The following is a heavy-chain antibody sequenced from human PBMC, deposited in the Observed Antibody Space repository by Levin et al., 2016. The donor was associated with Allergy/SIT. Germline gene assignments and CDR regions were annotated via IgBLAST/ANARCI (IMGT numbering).Heavy chain of an antibody. D-gene: IGHD7-27*01. CDR2: ISYDGSEK. J-gene: IGHJ4*02. CDR1: GFTFSNFA. V-gene: IGHV3-30*04. CDR3: ATDDGRRLGSTSVGYLAF. Sequence: GESLKISCTVSGFTFSNFAVHWVRQAPGKGLEWVSMISYDGSEKYYSDSVRGRCSMSRDTSKNAVYLQMTSLSREDTARYYCATDDGRRLGSTSVGYLAFWGQGTHLTVSS.